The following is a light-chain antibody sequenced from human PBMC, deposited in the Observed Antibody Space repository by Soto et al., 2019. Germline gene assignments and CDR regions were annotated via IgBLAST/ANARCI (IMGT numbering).Light chain of an antibody. CDR1: QGIASY. Sequence: DIQLTQSPSFLSASVGDRVTITCRASQGIASYLAWYQQKPGKAPKLLIYAASTLQSGVPSRFSGSGSGTEFTLTISSLQPEDFATYYCQQINSYPRTFGGGTTVEIK. J-gene: IGKJ4*01. CDR3: QQINSYPRT. CDR2: AAS. V-gene: IGKV1-9*01.